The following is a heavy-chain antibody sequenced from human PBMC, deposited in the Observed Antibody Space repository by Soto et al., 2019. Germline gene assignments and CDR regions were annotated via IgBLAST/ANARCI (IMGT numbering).Heavy chain of an antibody. CDR2: ISYDGSNK. CDR1: GFTFSSYA. D-gene: IGHD5-18*01. J-gene: IGHJ4*02. CDR3: ASRSGHSYGFPFDY. V-gene: IGHV3-30-3*01. Sequence: GGSLRLSCAASGFTFSSYAMHWVRQAPGKGLEWVAVISYDGSNKYYADSVKGRFTISRDNSKNTLYLQMNSLRAEDTAVYYCASRSGHSYGFPFDYWGQGTLVTVSS.